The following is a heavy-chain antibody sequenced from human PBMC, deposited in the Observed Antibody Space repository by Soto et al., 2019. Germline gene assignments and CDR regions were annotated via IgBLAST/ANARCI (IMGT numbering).Heavy chain of an antibody. Sequence: LRLSCAASGFTFSSYAMSWVRQAPGKGLEWVSAISGSGGSTYYADSVKGRFTISRDNSKNTLYLQMNSLRAEDTAVYYCAKASGSYDSSGYSSFDYWGQGTLVTVSS. CDR2: ISGSGGST. V-gene: IGHV3-23*01. CDR3: AKASGSYDSSGYSSFDY. J-gene: IGHJ4*02. CDR1: GFTFSSYA. D-gene: IGHD3-22*01.